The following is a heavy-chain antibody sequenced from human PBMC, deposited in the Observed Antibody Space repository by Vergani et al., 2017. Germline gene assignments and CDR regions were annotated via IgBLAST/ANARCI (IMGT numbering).Heavy chain of an antibody. D-gene: IGHD6-19*01. CDR2: INPNSGGT. CDR1: GYTFTGYC. Sequence: QVQLVQSGAEVKKPGASVKVSCKASGYTFTGYCMHWVRQAPGQGLEWMGWINPNSGGTNYAQKFQGRVTMTRDTSISTAYMELSRLRSDDTAVYYCATLMAGTNGWDAFDIWGQGTMVTVSS. V-gene: IGHV1-2*02. J-gene: IGHJ3*02. CDR3: ATLMAGTNGWDAFDI.